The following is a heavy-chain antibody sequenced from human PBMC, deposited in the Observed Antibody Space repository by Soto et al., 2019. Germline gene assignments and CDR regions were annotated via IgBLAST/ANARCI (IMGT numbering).Heavy chain of an antibody. CDR2: ISWNSGSI. Sequence: GGSLRLSCAASGFTFDDYAMHWVRQAPGKGLEWVSGISWNSGSIGYADSVKGRFTISRDNAKDSLCLQMNSLRAEDTALYYCAKAADIVVVPAATSGSGSYLDYWGQGT. J-gene: IGHJ4*02. D-gene: IGHD2-2*01. CDR1: GFTFDDYA. V-gene: IGHV3-9*01. CDR3: AKAADIVVVPAATSGSGSYLDY.